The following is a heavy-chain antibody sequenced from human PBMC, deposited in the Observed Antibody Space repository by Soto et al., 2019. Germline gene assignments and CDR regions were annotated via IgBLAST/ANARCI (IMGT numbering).Heavy chain of an antibody. CDR3: TTAGNSLPFHYFDY. Sequence: QVHLVQSGAEVKKPGASVKVSCKASGYTFTKYYMHWVRQAPGQGLEWMGIINPSSGSTNYAQKFPGTVTMTSATSTSTVHMNLSSLRSEDTAVYYCTTAGNSLPFHYFDYWGQGTLVTVSS. J-gene: IGHJ4*02. D-gene: IGHD6-19*01. CDR1: GYTFTKYY. V-gene: IGHV1-46*03. CDR2: INPSSGST.